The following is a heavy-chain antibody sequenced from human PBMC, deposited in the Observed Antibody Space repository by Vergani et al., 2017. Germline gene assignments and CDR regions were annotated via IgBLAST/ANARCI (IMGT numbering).Heavy chain of an antibody. V-gene: IGHV3-23*01. Sequence: EVQLLESGGGLVQPGGSLRLSCAASGFTFSSSVMSWVRQAPGKGLEWVSRISGSGSGTYYADSVKGRFTISRDNSKNTLYLDMNSLRAEDTAVYYCARVYNSDWIWSWFDPWGQGTLVTVSA. D-gene: IGHD6-19*01. CDR3: ARVYNSDWIWSWFDP. CDR2: ISGSGSGT. CDR1: GFTFSSSV. J-gene: IGHJ5*02.